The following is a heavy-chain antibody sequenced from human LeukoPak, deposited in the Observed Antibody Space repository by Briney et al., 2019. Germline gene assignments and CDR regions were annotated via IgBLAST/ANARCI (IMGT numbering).Heavy chain of an antibody. Sequence: GGSLRLSCTASAFTFGDYAMSWVRQAPGKVLEWVGFIRSKAYGGTTEYAASVKGRFTISRDDSKSIAYLQMNSLKTEDTAVYYCTRDLAYYYDSTPDAPAFDIWGQGTMVTVSS. CDR1: AFTFGDYA. CDR3: TRDLAYYYDSTPDAPAFDI. CDR2: IRSKAYGGTT. J-gene: IGHJ3*02. V-gene: IGHV3-49*04. D-gene: IGHD3-22*01.